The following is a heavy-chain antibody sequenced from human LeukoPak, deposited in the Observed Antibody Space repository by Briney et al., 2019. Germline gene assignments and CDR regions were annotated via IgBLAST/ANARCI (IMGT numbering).Heavy chain of an antibody. CDR2: IIPIFGTA. CDR1: GGXFSSYA. V-gene: IGHV1-69*13. Sequence: GASVKVSCKASGGXFSSYAMSWVRQAPGQGLEWMGGIIPIFGTANYAQKFQGRVTITADESTSTAYMELSSPRSEDTAVYYCARGWGSYCSSTSCYDPPGWFDPWGQGTLVTVSS. J-gene: IGHJ5*02. CDR3: ARGWGSYCSSTSCYDPPGWFDP. D-gene: IGHD2-2*01.